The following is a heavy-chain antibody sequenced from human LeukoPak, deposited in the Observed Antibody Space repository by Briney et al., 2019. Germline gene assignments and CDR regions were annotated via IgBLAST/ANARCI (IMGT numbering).Heavy chain of an antibody. CDR2: ISGSGGST. D-gene: IGHD1-26*01. Sequence: GGSLRLSCAASGFTFSSYAMSWVRQAPGKGLEWVSAISGSGGSTYYADSVKGRFTISRDNSKNTLYLQMNSLRAEDTAVYYCAKDQGPARGGNDAFDIWGQGTMVTVSS. CDR3: AKDQGPARGGNDAFDI. J-gene: IGHJ3*02. CDR1: GFTFSSYA. V-gene: IGHV3-23*01.